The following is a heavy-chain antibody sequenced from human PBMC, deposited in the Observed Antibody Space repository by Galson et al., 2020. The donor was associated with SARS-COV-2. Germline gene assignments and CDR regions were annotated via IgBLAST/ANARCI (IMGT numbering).Heavy chain of an antibody. D-gene: IGHD3-3*01. J-gene: IGHJ5*02. CDR1: GGSISSGGYY. CDR2: IYYSGST. V-gene: IGHV4-31*03. CDR3: AREGRTIFNWFDP. Sequence: SQTLSLTCTVSGGSISSGGYYWSWIRQHPGKGLEWIGYIYYSGSTYYNPSLKSRVTISVDTSKNQFSLKVSSVTAADTAVYYCAREGRTIFNWFDPWGQGTLVTVSS.